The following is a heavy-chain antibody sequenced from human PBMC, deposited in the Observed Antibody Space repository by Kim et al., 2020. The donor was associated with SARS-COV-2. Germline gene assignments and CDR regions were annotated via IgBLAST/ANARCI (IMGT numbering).Heavy chain of an antibody. Sequence: KSRVTISVDTSKNQFSLKLSSVTAADTAVYYCARAARIAARRSYYYMDVWGKGTTVTVSS. D-gene: IGHD6-6*01. J-gene: IGHJ6*03. CDR3: ARAARIAARRSYYYMDV. V-gene: IGHV4-34*01.